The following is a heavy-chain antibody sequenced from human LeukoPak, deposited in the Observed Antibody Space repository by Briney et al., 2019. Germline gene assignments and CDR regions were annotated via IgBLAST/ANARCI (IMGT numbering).Heavy chain of an antibody. V-gene: IGHV3-7*01. Sequence: GGSLRLSCGASGFTFSNYWMSWVRQAPGKRLEWVANMNQDGSEKYYLDSVKGRLTISRDNAKNSLYLQMNSLRAEDTAVYYCARDGYSFGHDFDYWGQGTLVTVSS. CDR2: MNQDGSEK. J-gene: IGHJ4*02. D-gene: IGHD5-18*01. CDR3: ARDGYSFGHDFDY. CDR1: GFTFSNYW.